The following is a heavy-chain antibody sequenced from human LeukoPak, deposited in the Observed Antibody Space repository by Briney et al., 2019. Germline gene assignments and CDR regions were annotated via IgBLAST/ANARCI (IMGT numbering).Heavy chain of an antibody. D-gene: IGHD4-17*01. J-gene: IGHJ5*02. V-gene: IGHV4-39*01. CDR1: GGSISSSNYY. Sequence: SEALSLTCAVSGGSISSSNYYWGWIRQPPGQGLEWIGSIYYSGNTYYNPSLKSRVTISVDTSKNQFSLNLSSVTATDTAVYYCARGYGDYASWGQGPLVTVSS. CDR3: ARGYGDYAS. CDR2: IYYSGNT.